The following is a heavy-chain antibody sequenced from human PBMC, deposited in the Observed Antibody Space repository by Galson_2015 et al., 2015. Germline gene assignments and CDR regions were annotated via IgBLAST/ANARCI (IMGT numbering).Heavy chain of an antibody. V-gene: IGHV1-18*01. Sequence: SVKVSCKASGYTFTSYTITWVRQAPGQGLEYMGWVNAYNGDTQNAQKFQGRVTMTTDTSTSTAYMELRSLRSDDTAVYYCARGASMVRGVIISLDNWFAPWGPGTLVTVSS. CDR1: GYTFTSYT. CDR3: ARGASMVRGVIISLDNWFAP. CDR2: VNAYNGDT. J-gene: IGHJ5*02. D-gene: IGHD3-10*01.